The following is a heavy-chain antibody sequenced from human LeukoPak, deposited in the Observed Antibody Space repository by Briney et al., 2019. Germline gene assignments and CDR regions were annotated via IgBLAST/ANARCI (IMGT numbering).Heavy chain of an antibody. CDR3: AREGLRTSHQGEFDY. CDR1: GGTFSSYA. V-gene: IGHV1-69*06. J-gene: IGHJ4*02. D-gene: IGHD1-26*01. CDR2: IIPIFGTA. Sequence: SVKVSCKASGGTFSSYAISWVRQAPGQGLEWMGGIIPIFGTANYAQKFQGRVTITADKSTSTAYMELSSLRSEDTAVYYCAREGLRTSHQGEFDYWGQGTLVTVSS.